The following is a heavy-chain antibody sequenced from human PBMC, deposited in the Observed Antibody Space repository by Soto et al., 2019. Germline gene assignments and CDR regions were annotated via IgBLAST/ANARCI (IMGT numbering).Heavy chain of an antibody. CDR3: ASATSRVVAGKET. V-gene: IGHV1-18*01. Sequence: QEQLVQSGGEVKKPGASVKVSCKASGDTVTKYGISWVRQAPGQGLEWLGWISFYNGHTNYALKFQDRITFTTDTSTSTASMELRSLTSDDTAVYYCASATSRVVAGKETWGQGTLVTVPS. CDR1: GDTVTKYG. D-gene: IGHD6-19*01. J-gene: IGHJ4*02. CDR2: ISFYNGHT.